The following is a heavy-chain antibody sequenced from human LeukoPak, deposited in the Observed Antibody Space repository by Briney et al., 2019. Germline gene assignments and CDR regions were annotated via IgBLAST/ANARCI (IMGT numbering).Heavy chain of an antibody. CDR1: GFTFNTYS. Sequence: GSLRLSCAASGFTFNTYSMNWVRQAPGKGLEWVSSISSSSSYIYYADSVKGRFTISRDNAKNSLYLQMNSLRAEDTAVYYCARDNPHSSGYWAFQHWGQGTLVTVSS. CDR2: ISSSSSYI. V-gene: IGHV3-21*01. J-gene: IGHJ1*01. CDR3: ARDNPHSSGYWAFQH. D-gene: IGHD3-22*01.